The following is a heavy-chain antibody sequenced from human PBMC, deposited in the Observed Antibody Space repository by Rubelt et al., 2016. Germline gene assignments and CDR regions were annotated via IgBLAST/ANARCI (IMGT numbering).Heavy chain of an antibody. J-gene: IGHJ4*02. Sequence: GGSLRLSCAASGFSFSSSWMTWVRQAPGKGLEWVANIKQDGTEKYYVDSVKGRFTISRDNAKNSLFLQMNSLRVEDTAVYYCAKGNLQLWSHTDYWGQGTLVTVSS. CDR2: IKQDGTEK. CDR1: GFSFSSSW. CDR3: AKGNLQLWSHTDY. V-gene: IGHV3-7*02. D-gene: IGHD5-18*01.